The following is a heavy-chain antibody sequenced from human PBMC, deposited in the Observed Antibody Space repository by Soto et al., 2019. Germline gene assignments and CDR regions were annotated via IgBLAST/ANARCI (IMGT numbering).Heavy chain of an antibody. CDR1: GGSISSYY. CDR2: IYYSGST. J-gene: IGHJ4*02. V-gene: IGHV4-59*01. Sequence: SETLSLTCTVSGGSISSYYWSWIRQPPGKGLEWIGYIYYSGSTNYNPSLKSRVTISVDTSKNQFSLKLSSVTAADTAVYYCARTYYYGSGSYYHIDYWGQGTLVTVS. CDR3: ARTYYYGSGSYYHIDY. D-gene: IGHD3-10*01.